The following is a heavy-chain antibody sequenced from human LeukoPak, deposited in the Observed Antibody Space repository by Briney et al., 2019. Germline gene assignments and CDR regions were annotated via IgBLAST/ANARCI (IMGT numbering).Heavy chain of an antibody. CDR3: ARGGGLGRGYNQRGYSYYYMDV. CDR2: IYYSGST. J-gene: IGHJ6*03. CDR1: GGSISSYY. V-gene: IGHV4-59*01. D-gene: IGHD5-24*01. Sequence: SETLSLTCTVSGGSISSYYWSWIRQLPGKGLEWIGYIYYSGSTNYNPSLKSRVTISVDTSKNQFSLKMTSVTAADTAVYYCARGGGLGRGYNQRGYSYYYMDVWGNGTMVTVSS.